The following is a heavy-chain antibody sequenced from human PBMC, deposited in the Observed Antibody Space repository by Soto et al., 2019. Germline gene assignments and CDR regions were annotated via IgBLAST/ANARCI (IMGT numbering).Heavy chain of an antibody. J-gene: IGHJ4*02. CDR3: ARGMRGDVVVVAATTPFDY. Sequence: PSETLSLTCTVSSGSIVSNTNWWTWVRQPPGKGLEWIGEIYHTGSTNYNPSLKSRVTISVDKSKNQFSLKLTSVTAADTAVYYCARGMRGDVVVVAATTPFDYWGQGTLVTVSS. V-gene: IGHV4-4*02. D-gene: IGHD2-15*01. CDR2: IYHTGST. CDR1: SGSIVSNTNW.